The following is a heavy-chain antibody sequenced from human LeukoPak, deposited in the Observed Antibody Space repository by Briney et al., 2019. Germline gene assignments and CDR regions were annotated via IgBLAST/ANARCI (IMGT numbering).Heavy chain of an antibody. CDR3: ARDYSSGWPNFDY. V-gene: IGHV1-18*01. J-gene: IGHJ4*02. CDR1: GYTFTSYG. Sequence: ASVTVSCTASGYTFTSYGISWVRQAPGQGLEWMGWISTYNGNTNYAQKVQGRVTMTTDTSTSTAYMELRSLRSDDTAVYYCARDYSSGWPNFDYWGQGTLVTVSS. D-gene: IGHD6-19*01. CDR2: ISTYNGNT.